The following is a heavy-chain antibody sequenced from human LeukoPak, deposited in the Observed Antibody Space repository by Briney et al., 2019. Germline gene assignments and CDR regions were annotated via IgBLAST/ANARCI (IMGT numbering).Heavy chain of an antibody. D-gene: IGHD6-19*01. CDR1: GGSLSGYY. V-gene: IGHV4-34*01. CDR2: INHSGST. CDR3: ACAEQSSGFDY. J-gene: IGHJ4*02. Sequence: PSETLSLTCAVYGGSLSGYYWSWIRQPPGKGLEWIGEINHSGSTNYNPSLKSRVTISVDTSKNQFSLKLSSVTAADTAVYYCACAEQSSGFDYWGQGTLVTVSS.